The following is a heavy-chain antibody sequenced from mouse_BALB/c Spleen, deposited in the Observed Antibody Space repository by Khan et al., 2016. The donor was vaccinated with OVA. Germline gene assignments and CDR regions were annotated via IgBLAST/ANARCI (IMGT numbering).Heavy chain of an antibody. CDR3: ARNAYFGNYFYY. CDR1: GYTFTNYW. J-gene: IGHJ2*01. CDR2: IYPGAGRV. V-gene: IGHV1S81*02. D-gene: IGHD2-10*01. Sequence: QVQLQQPGAELVKPGASVKLSCKASGYTFTNYWVHWVKQGPGQGLEWIGEIYPGAGRVNYNEKFKNKASLTVERSSSTAYMQLSSLTSEDSTVYYCARNAYFGNYFYYWGQGTTLTVSS.